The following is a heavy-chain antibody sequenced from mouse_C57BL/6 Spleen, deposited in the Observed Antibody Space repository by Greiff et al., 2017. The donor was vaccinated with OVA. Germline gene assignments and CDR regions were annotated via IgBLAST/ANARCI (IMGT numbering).Heavy chain of an antibody. V-gene: IGHV3-6*01. D-gene: IGHD4-1*01. CDR2: ISYDGSN. CDR1: GYSITSGYY. CDR3: ATGTRLDY. Sequence: EVQLQQSGPGLVKPSQSLSLTCSVTGYSITSGYYWNWIRQFPGNKLEWMGYISYDGSNNYNPSLKNRISITRDTSKNQFFLKLNSVTTEDTATYYCATGTRLDYWGQGTTLTVSS. J-gene: IGHJ2*01.